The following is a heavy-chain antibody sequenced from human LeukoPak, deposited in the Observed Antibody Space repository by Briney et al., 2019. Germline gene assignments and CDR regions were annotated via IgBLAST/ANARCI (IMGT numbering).Heavy chain of an antibody. V-gene: IGHV1-46*01. CDR3: ARGADILTGYYPFDY. CDR2: INPSGGST. Sequence: WASVKVSCKASGYTFTSYYMHWVRQAPGQGLEWMGIINPSGGSTSSPQNFQDRVTMTRDTSTSTVYMELSSLRSEDTAVYYCARGADILTGYYPFDYWGQGTLVTVSS. D-gene: IGHD3-9*01. CDR1: GYTFTSYY. J-gene: IGHJ4*02.